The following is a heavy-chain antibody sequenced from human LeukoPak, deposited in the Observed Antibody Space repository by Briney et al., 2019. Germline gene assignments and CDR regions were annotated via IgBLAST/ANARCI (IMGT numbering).Heavy chain of an antibody. V-gene: IGHV4-34*01. Sequence: SETLSLTCAVYGGSFSGYYWSWIHQPLGKGLEWIGEINHSGSTNYNPSLKSRVTISVDTSKNQFSLKLSSVTAADTAVYYCARGLTGTTFSLDYWGQGTLVTVSS. CDR2: INHSGST. CDR1: GGSFSGYY. CDR3: ARGLTGTTFSLDY. J-gene: IGHJ4*02. D-gene: IGHD1-20*01.